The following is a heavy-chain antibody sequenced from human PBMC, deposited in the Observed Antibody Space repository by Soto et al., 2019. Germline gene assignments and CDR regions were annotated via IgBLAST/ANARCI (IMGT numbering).Heavy chain of an antibody. J-gene: IGHJ4*02. Sequence: QVQLVQSRAEVKKPGSSVKVSCKASGGTSSSESISWLRQAPGQGLEWMGRIIPMFGIAKYAQKFQGRVTITADRSSHTAYMELSSLTSDDTALYFCARGTPVPTYFFDSWGQGTLLAVSS. CDR1: GGTSSSES. D-gene: IGHD4-17*01. V-gene: IGHV1-69*02. CDR3: ARGTPVPTYFFDS. CDR2: IIPMFGIA.